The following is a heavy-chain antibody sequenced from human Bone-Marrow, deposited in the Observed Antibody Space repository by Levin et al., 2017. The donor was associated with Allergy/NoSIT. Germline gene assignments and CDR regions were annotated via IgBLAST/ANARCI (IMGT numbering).Heavy chain of an antibody. D-gene: IGHD2-15*01. CDR2: IKQDGSEK. J-gene: IGHJ4*02. V-gene: IGHV3-7*01. CDR1: GFTFSSYW. Sequence: GGSLRLSCAASGFTFSSYWMSWVRQAPGKGLEWVATIKQDGSEKDYVDSVKGRFIISRDNAKNSLYLQMNSLRAEDTAVYYCARAWGQSLGYCSGGCYLGFDCWGQGTLVTVSS. CDR3: ARAWGQSLGYCSGGCYLGFDC.